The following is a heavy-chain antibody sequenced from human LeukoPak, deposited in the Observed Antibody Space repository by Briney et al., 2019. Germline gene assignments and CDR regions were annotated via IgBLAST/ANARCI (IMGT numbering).Heavy chain of an antibody. CDR3: ARDTAATGTLALDY. CDR2: ISYDGSNK. CDR1: GFTFSSYA. V-gene: IGHV3-30-3*01. J-gene: IGHJ4*02. Sequence: GGSLRLSRAASGFTFSSYAMHWVRQAPGKGLEWVAVISYDGSNKYYADSVKGRFTISRDKSNNTLYLQMNSLRPEDTAVYYCARDTAATGTLALDYWGQGTLVTVSS. D-gene: IGHD6-13*01.